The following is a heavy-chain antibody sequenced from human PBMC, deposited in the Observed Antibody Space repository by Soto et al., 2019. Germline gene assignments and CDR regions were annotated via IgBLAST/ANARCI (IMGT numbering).Heavy chain of an antibody. Sequence: ASVKVSCKGFGYSFMKYGINWVRQAPGQGLEWVGWISPYSGYTHSAQRFHGRLTLTTDTAASTAYMELRILRSADTALYYCAREASVLIPAAQPARFDSWGQGTLVTVSS. CDR3: AREASVLIPAAQPARFDS. D-gene: IGHD2-2*01. CDR2: ISPYSGYT. J-gene: IGHJ4*02. CDR1: GYSFMKYG. V-gene: IGHV1-18*01.